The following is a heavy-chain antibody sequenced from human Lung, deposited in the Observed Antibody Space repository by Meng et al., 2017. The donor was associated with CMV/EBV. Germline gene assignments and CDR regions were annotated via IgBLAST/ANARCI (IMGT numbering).Heavy chain of an antibody. D-gene: IGHD3-10*01. J-gene: IGHJ4*02. CDR1: GALSSSSDY. CDR3: ARRQGDYYGSGLPFDY. V-gene: IGHV4-39*01. CDR2: IYYSGST. Sequence: GALSSSSDYWGWVRQPPGKGLEWIGSIYYSGSTYYNPSLKSRVTISVDTSKNQFSLKLSSVTAADTAVYYCARRQGDYYGSGLPFDYWGQGTLVTVSS.